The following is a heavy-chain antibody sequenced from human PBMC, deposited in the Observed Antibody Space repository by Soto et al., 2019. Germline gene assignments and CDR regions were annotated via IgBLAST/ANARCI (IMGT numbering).Heavy chain of an antibody. D-gene: IGHD3-22*01. CDR3: ARAADSSGYYGWFDP. CDR2: ISYDGSNK. Sequence: GGSLRLSCAASGFTFSSYAMHWVRQAPGKGLEWVAVISYDGSNKYYADSVKGRFTISRDNSKNTLYLQMNSLRAEGTAVYYCARAADSSGYYGWFDPWGQGTLVTVSS. V-gene: IGHV3-30-3*01. CDR1: GFTFSSYA. J-gene: IGHJ5*02.